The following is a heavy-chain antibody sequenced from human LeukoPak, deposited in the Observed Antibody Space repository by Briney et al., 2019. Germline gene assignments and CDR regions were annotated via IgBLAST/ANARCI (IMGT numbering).Heavy chain of an antibody. CDR2: IVVGSGNT. Sequence: ASVKVSCKASGFTFTSSAMQWVRQARGQRLEWIGWIVVGSGNTNYAQKFQERVTITRDMSTSTAYMELSSLRSEDTAVYYCARWQLEFHAFDIWGQGTMVTVSS. D-gene: IGHD1-1*01. CDR1: GFTFTSSA. J-gene: IGHJ3*02. CDR3: ARWQLEFHAFDI. V-gene: IGHV1-58*02.